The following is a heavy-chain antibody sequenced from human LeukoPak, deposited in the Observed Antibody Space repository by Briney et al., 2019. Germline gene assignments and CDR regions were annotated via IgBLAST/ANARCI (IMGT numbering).Heavy chain of an antibody. CDR2: IYYSGST. Sequence: PSETLSLTCTVSGGSIGSGDYYWGWIRQPPGKGLEGIGTIYYSGSTYYNTSLKSRVTIFVDMSNNLFSLKLNSVTAADTAVYSCARHDYGDYGPFDCWGQGALVTVSS. J-gene: IGHJ4*02. CDR3: ARHDYGDYGPFDC. D-gene: IGHD4-17*01. CDR1: GGSIGSGDYY. V-gene: IGHV4-39*01.